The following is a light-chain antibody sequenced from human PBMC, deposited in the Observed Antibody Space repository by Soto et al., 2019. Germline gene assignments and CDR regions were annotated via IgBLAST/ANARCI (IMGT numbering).Light chain of an antibody. CDR1: ISNVGNYNL. CDR3: CSYGGDRV. CDR2: EVN. Sequence: QSALTQPASVSGSPGQSITTSCTGTISNVGNYNLVSWYQQHPGKAPKLILYEVNKRPSGVSNRFSGSKSGNTASLTISGLQTEDEADYYCCSYGGDRVFGGGTKVTVL. J-gene: IGLJ2*01. V-gene: IGLV2-23*02.